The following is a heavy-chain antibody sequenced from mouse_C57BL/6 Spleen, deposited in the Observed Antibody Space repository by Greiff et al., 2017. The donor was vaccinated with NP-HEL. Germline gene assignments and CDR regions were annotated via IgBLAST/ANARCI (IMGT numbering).Heavy chain of an antibody. CDR3: ARSNYGSSYGDWYFDV. Sequence: VQLQQPGAELVKPGASVKLSCKASGYTFTSYWMHWVKQRPGRGLEWIGRIDPNSGGTKYNEKFKSKATLTVDKPSSTAYMQLSSLTSEDSAVYYCARSNYGSSYGDWYFDVWGTGTTVTVSS. V-gene: IGHV1-72*01. D-gene: IGHD1-1*01. J-gene: IGHJ1*03. CDR2: IDPNSGGT. CDR1: GYTFTSYW.